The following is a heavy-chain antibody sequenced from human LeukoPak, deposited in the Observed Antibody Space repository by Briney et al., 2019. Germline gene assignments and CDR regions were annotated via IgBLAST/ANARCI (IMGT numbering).Heavy chain of an antibody. CDR3: ARGRDYYDSSGYYSHFDY. Sequence: SETLSLTCTVSGGSISSSRYYWAWIRQPPGRGLEWIGSIYYSGSTHYSPSLKSRVTISVDTSKNQFSLKLSSVTAADTAVYYCARGRDYYDSSGYYSHFDYWGQGTLVTVSS. V-gene: IGHV4-39*07. D-gene: IGHD3-22*01. CDR2: IYYSGST. J-gene: IGHJ4*02. CDR1: GGSISSSRYY.